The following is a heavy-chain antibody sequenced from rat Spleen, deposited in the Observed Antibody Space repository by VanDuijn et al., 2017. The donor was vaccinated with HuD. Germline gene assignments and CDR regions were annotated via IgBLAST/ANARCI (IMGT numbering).Heavy chain of an antibody. V-gene: IGHV3-1*01. CDR2: ITYSGGI. D-gene: IGHD1-12*02. Sequence: EVQLQESGPGLVKPSQSLSLTCSVTGYDITSNYWGWIRKFPGNEMEWMGFITYSGGISYNPSLKSRISITRDISRNQFFLQLTSVTTEDTATYCCARASSGNYYDGSYYANWYFDFWGPGTMVTVSS. CDR3: ARASSGNYYDGSYYANWYFDF. CDR1: GYDITSNY. J-gene: IGHJ1*01.